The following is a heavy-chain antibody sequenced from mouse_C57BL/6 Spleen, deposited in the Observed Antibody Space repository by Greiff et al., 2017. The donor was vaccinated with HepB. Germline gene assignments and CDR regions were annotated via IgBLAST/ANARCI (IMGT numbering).Heavy chain of an antibody. D-gene: IGHD2-4*01. V-gene: IGHV1-69*01. J-gene: IGHJ4*01. Sequence: QVQLQQPGAELVMPGASVKLSCKASGYTFTSYWMHWVKQRPGQGLEWIGEIDPSDSYTNYNQKFKGKSTLTVDKSSSTAYMQLSSLTSEDSAVYYCARSLYDYGGAMDYWGQGTSVTVSS. CDR3: ARSLYDYGGAMDY. CDR1: GYTFTSYW. CDR2: IDPSDSYT.